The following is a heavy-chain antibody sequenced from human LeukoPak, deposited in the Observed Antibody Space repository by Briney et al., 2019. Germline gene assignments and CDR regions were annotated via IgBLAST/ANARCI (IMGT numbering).Heavy chain of an antibody. J-gene: IGHJ6*03. CDR2: ISGSGGST. D-gene: IGHD6-19*01. CDR1: GFTFSSYA. CDR3: AKDGGSSGWYLALVWDMDV. Sequence: GGSLRLSCAASGFTFSSYAMSWVRQAPGKGLEWVSAISGSGGSTYYADSVKGRFTISRDNSKNTLYLQMNSLRAEDTAVYYCAKDGGSSGWYLALVWDMDVWGKGTTVTVSS. V-gene: IGHV3-23*01.